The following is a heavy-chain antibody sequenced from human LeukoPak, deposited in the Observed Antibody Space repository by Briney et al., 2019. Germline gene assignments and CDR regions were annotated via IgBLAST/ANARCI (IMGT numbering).Heavy chain of an antibody. CDR2: ISAYNGNT. V-gene: IGHV1-18*01. CDR3: ARDSPRDYGDYVNFDY. J-gene: IGHJ4*02. Sequence: ASVKVSCKASGYTFTSYGISWVRQAPGQGLEWMGWISAYNGNTNYAQKLQGRVTMTTDTSTSTAYMELRSLRSDDTAVYYCARDSPRDYGDYVNFDYWGQGTLVTVSS. CDR1: GYTFTSYG. D-gene: IGHD4-17*01.